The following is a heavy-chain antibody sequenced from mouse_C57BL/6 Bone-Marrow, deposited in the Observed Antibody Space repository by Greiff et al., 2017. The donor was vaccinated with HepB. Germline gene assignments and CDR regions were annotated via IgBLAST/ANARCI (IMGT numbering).Heavy chain of an antibody. V-gene: IGHV1-69*01. CDR2: IDPSDSYT. CDR1: GYTFTSYW. D-gene: IGHD1-1*01. CDR3: ARIYYYGSGAY. Sequence: QVQLKQPGAELVMPGASVKLSCKASGYTFTSYWMHWVKQRPGQGLEWIGEIDPSDSYTNYNQKFKGKSTLTVDKSSSTAYMQLSSLTSEDSAVYYCARIYYYGSGAYWGQGTLVTVSA. J-gene: IGHJ3*01.